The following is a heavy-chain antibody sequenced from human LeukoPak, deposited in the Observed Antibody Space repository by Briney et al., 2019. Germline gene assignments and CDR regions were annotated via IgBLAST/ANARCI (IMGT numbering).Heavy chain of an antibody. CDR1: RLTFTHSS. J-gene: IGHJ4*02. D-gene: IGHD6-13*01. Sequence: SVKVSRKPSRLTFTHSSVQWVRQPPGQRLEGMGWIDVGSGNTHYTQKLQERVTITRDMTPRTAYTELSSLRSQETAVYYIAEGSPAEGDYWGQGNLVTVSS. V-gene: IGHV1-58*01. CDR2: IDVGSGNT. CDR3: AEGSPAEGDY.